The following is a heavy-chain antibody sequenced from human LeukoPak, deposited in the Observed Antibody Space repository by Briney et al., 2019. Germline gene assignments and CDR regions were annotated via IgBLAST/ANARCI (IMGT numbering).Heavy chain of an antibody. Sequence: GGSLRLSCAASGFTFSSYWMSWVRQAPGKGLEWVANIKQDGSEKYYVDSVKGRFTISRDNPKNSLYLQMNSLRAEDTAVYYCARDHKLELRGDRAFDIWGQGTMVTVSS. V-gene: IGHV3-7*01. CDR2: IKQDGSEK. D-gene: IGHD1-7*01. CDR3: ARDHKLELRGDRAFDI. J-gene: IGHJ3*02. CDR1: GFTFSSYW.